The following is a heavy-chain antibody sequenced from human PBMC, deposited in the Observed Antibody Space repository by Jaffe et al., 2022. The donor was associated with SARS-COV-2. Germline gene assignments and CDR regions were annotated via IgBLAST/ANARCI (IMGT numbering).Heavy chain of an antibody. CDR3: AREVMKYCSGGSCEPIGMGYFDY. D-gene: IGHD2-15*01. J-gene: IGHJ4*02. CDR1: GGSISSGGYS. Sequence: QLQLQESGSGLVKPSQTLSLTCAVSGGSISSGGYSWSWIRQPPGKGLEWIGYIYHSGSTYYNPSLKSRVTISVDRSKNQFSLKLSSVTAADTAVYYCAREVMKYCSGGSCEPIGMGYFDYWGQGTLVTVSS. V-gene: IGHV4-30-2*01. CDR2: IYHSGST.